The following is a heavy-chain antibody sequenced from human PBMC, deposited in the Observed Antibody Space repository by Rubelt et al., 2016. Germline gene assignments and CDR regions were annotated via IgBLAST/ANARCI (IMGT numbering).Heavy chain of an antibody. CDR1: GFTFSNAW. CDR3: TRGLRMGYSYGSRISDY. Sequence: VQLVESGGGVVQPGRSLRLSCAASGFTFSNAWMNWVRQAPGKGLEWVGRIKSKTDGGTTEYAASVKGRFTISRDDSKSIAYLQMNSLKTEDTAVYYCTRGLRMGYSYGSRISDYWGQGTLVTVSS. D-gene: IGHD5-18*01. J-gene: IGHJ4*02. CDR2: IKSKTDGGTT. V-gene: IGHV3-15*07.